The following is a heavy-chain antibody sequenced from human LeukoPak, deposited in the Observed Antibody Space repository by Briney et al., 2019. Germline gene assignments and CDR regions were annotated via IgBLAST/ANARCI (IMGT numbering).Heavy chain of an antibody. CDR1: GFTFSNAW. Sequence: GGSLRLSCAASGFTFSNAWMSWVRQAPGKGLEWVGRIKSKTDGGTIEYATPVKGRFTISRDNAKNSLYLQMNSLRAEDMALYYCAKTSTPYCSSTSCYYFDYWGQGTLVTVSS. D-gene: IGHD2-2*01. V-gene: IGHV3-15*05. CDR2: IKSKTDGGTI. J-gene: IGHJ4*02. CDR3: AKTSTPYCSSTSCYYFDY.